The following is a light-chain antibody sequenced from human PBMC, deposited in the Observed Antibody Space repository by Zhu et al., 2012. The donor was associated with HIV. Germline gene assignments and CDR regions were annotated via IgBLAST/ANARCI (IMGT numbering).Light chain of an antibody. CDR1: QSLTSNS. CDR3: QQYETSPRT. J-gene: IGKJ2*01. Sequence: EIVLTQSPDTLALSPGDSATLSCRASQSLTSNSLAWYQRKPGQAPRLLIPAASSRASGIPDRFSGSGSATDFTLTISRLEPEDFAVFYCQQYETSPRTFGQGTRL. V-gene: IGKV3-20*01. CDR2: AAS.